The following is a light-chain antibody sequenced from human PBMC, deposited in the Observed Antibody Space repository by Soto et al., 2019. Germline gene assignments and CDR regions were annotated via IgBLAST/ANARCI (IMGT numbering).Light chain of an antibody. J-gene: IGKJ1*01. Sequence: DIQMTQSPYSLSASVGDRVTITCRASQSISDFLNWYQQKPGKAPKLLIYAASTLQSGVPSRFSGRGSGTDFTLTISGLGPEDFATYYCQQTYSTPPTCGQGTKVEIK. V-gene: IGKV1-39*01. CDR1: QSISDF. CDR2: AAS. CDR3: QQTYSTPPT.